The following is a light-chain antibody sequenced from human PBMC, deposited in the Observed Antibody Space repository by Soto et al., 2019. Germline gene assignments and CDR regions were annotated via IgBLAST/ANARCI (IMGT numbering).Light chain of an antibody. V-gene: IGKV3-20*01. Sequence: EIVLTQSRCILSLSPGERAILSCRASQTLSSSYLAWYQQKPGQAPRLLIYGTSSRATGIPDRFSGSGSGTHFILTISRLEPEDFAVYYCQQYGSPITFGQGTRLEIK. CDR3: QQYGSPIT. CDR2: GTS. CDR1: QTLSSSY. J-gene: IGKJ5*01.